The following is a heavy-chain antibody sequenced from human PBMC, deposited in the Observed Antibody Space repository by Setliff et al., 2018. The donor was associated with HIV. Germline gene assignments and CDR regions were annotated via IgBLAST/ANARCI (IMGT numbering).Heavy chain of an antibody. D-gene: IGHD3-22*01. CDR1: GGTFRKYA. Sequence: SVKVSCKASGGTFRKYAISWVRQAPGQGLEWMGGIIPIFGSTKYAQKFRDRVTITADESTYTAEMELSSLTSDDTAVYYCARDDHYYDMGSILSDWYFDLWGRGTLVTAPQ. CDR3: ARDDHYYDMGSILSDWYFDL. V-gene: IGHV1-69*13. J-gene: IGHJ2*01. CDR2: IIPIFGST.